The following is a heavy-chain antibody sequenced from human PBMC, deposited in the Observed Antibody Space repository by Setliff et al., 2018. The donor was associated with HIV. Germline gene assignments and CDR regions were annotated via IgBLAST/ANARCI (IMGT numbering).Heavy chain of an antibody. CDR2: LYASGIP. CDR3: ARDNHGFPVY. D-gene: IGHD3-10*01. J-gene: IGHJ4*02. CDR1: GGSISSGAYY. Sequence: PSETLSLTCTVSGGSISSGAYYWGWIRQHPGKGLEWMGRLYASGIPNYNPSLESRITVSLDASRNHFYLRLRSVTAADTAVYYCARDNHGFPVYWGQGTLVTVSS. V-gene: IGHV4-39*07.